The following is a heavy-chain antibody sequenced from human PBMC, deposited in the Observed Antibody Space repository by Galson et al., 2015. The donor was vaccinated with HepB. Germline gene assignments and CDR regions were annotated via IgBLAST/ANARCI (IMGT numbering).Heavy chain of an antibody. CDR1: GGTFSSYA. J-gene: IGHJ4*02. CDR2: IIPIFGTA. CDR3: ARAVGGGRGYSGYDYSY. D-gene: IGHD5-12*01. V-gene: IGHV1-69*13. Sequence: SVKVSCKASGGTFSSYAISWVRQAPGQGLEWMGGIIPIFGTANYAQKFQGRVTITADESTSTAYMELSSLRSEDTAVYYCARAVGGGRGYSGYDYSYWGQGTLVTVSP.